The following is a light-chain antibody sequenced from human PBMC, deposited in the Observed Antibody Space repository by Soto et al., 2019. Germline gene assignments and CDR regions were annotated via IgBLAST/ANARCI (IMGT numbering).Light chain of an antibody. J-gene: IGLJ1*01. V-gene: IGLV2-14*01. CDR1: SRDVGGYSY. Sequence: QSALTQPASVSGSPGQSITISCTGTSRDVGGYSYVSWYQQHPGKAPKLILSEVGNPPSGISNRFSASKSGDTASLTISGLQADDEAEYYCSSYTSSSSYVFGTGTKLTVL. CDR3: SSYTSSSSYV. CDR2: EVG.